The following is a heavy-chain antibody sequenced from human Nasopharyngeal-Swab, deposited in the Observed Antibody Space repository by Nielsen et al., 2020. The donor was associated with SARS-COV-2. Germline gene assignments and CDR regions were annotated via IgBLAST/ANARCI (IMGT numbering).Heavy chain of an antibody. CDR3: AKDLRGSIDY. Sequence: GGSLRLSCAASGFTFSSSAMHWVRQAPGKGLEWLAILWSDGTKQYHAGSVKGRFTISRDNSKNTLYLQMNSLRDEDTALYYCAKDLRGSIDYWGQGTLVTVSS. D-gene: IGHD3-16*01. J-gene: IGHJ4*02. V-gene: IGHV3-33*03. CDR1: GFTFSSSA. CDR2: LWSDGTKQ.